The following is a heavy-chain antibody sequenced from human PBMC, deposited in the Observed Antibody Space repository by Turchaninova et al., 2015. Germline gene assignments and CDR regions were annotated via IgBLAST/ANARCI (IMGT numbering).Heavy chain of an antibody. CDR3: SKFSSSSSDFDY. CDR1: GFTFSSYG. CDR2: ISYDGSKK. D-gene: IGHD6-6*01. Sequence: VQLVESGGGVVQPGRSLRLSCAASGFTFSSYGMHWVRQAPGKGLEWGAVISYDGSKKNYADSVKGRFTISRNNSKNTLYMQMNSLRAEDTAVYYCSKFSSSSSDFDYWGQGTLVTVSS. V-gene: IGHV3-30*18. J-gene: IGHJ4*02.